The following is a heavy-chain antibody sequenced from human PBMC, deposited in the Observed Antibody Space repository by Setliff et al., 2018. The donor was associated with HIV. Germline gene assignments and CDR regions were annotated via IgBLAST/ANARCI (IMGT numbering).Heavy chain of an antibody. CDR1: GFSLSTSGGG. D-gene: IGHD3-22*01. V-gene: IGHV2-5*01. J-gene: IGHJ4*02. CDR3: AHWGELNYYDSSGYFDY. CDR2: IYWNDDK. Sequence: ESGPTLVNPTQTLTLTRAFSGFSLSTSGGGGGWIRQPPGKALEWLALIYWNDDKRYSPSLKSRLTITKDTSKNQVVLTMTNMDPVDTATYYCAHWGELNYYDSSGYFDYWGQGTLVTVSS.